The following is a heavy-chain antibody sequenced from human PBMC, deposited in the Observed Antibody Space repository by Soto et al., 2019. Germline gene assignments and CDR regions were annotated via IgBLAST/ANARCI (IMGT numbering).Heavy chain of an antibody. D-gene: IGHD6-13*01. CDR1: GGSFSGYY. J-gene: IGHJ4*02. Sequence: SSETLSLTCAVYGGSFSGYYWSWIRQPPGKGLEWIGEINHSGSTNYNPSLKSRVTISVDTSKNQFSLKLSSVTAADTAVYYCAREGIAAQDYWGRGTPVTVSS. CDR3: AREGIAAQDY. CDR2: INHSGST. V-gene: IGHV4-34*01.